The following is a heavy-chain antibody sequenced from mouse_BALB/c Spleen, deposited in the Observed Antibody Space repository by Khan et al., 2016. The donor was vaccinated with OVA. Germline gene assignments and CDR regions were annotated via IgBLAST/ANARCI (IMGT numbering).Heavy chain of an antibody. D-gene: IGHD2-1*01. CDR1: GYTFTSNW. V-gene: IGHV1S127*01. CDR2: IDPSNSET. CDR3: ARSHHRNKVRAMDY. Sequence: QVQLQQSGPEVVRPGASVKMSCRASGYTFTSNWMHWVNQRPGQGLEWIGMIDPSNSETRLNQTFKDKATLNVDRSSTTAYMQLSSLTSEDTAVYDWARSHHRNKVRAMDYWGQGTSVHVSS. J-gene: IGHJ4*01.